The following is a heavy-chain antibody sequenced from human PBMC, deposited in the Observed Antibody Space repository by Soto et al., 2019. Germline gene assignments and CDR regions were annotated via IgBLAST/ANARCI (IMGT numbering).Heavy chain of an antibody. CDR2: TYQSGSA. V-gene: IGHV4-30-2*06. CDR3: ARDYYGMDV. J-gene: IGHJ6*02. CDR1: GGSISSGGYS. Sequence: SETLSLTCTVSGGSISSGGYSWTWIRPSPGKGLEWIGYTYQSGSAYYTPSLKSRVTISVDRSKNQFSLNLTSVTAADTAAYYCARDYYGMDVWGPGTTVTVSS.